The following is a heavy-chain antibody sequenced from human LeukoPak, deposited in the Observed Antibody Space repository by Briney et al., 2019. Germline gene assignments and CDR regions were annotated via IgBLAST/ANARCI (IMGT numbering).Heavy chain of an antibody. CDR1: GFTFSSYS. Sequence: GGSLRLSCAASGFTFSSYSMTWVRQAPGKGLEWVSSISSSSSYIYYADSVKGRFTISRDNAKNSLYLQMNSLRAEDTAVYYCAKDHHYYDSSGYYVLDYWGQGTLVTVSS. D-gene: IGHD3-22*01. J-gene: IGHJ4*02. CDR2: ISSSSSYI. CDR3: AKDHHYYDSSGYYVLDY. V-gene: IGHV3-21*04.